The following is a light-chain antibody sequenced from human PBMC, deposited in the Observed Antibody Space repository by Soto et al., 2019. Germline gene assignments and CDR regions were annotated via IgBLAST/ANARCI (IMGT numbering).Light chain of an antibody. V-gene: IGLV2-14*01. CDR3: TSYTSSNTYV. CDR2: EVS. CDR1: SSDVGAYDY. Sequence: QSVLTQSAFVSGSPGQTITISCTGTSSDVGAYDYVSWYQQHPGKAPKLLIFEVSDRPSGVSNRFSGSKSGNTASLTISGLQAEDEADYYCTSYTSSNTYVFGTGTKVTVL. J-gene: IGLJ1*01.